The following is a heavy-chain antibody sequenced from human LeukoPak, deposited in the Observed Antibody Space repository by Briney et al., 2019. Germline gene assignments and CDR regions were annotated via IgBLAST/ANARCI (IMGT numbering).Heavy chain of an antibody. CDR1: GYTFTSYG. Sequence: ASVKVSCKASGYTFTSYGISWVRQAPGQGLEWMGWISAYNGNTNYAQKLQGRVTMTTDTSTSTAYMELRSLRSDDTAVYYCARVSFTFGVGYYFDYWGQGTLVTVSS. J-gene: IGHJ4*02. CDR2: ISAYNGNT. D-gene: IGHD3-16*01. CDR3: ARVSFTFGVGYYFDY. V-gene: IGHV1-18*01.